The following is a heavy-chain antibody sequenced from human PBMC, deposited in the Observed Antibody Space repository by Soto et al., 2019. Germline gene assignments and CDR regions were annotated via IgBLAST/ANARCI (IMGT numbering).Heavy chain of an antibody. D-gene: IGHD2-15*01. J-gene: IGHJ4*02. Sequence: SETLSLTCTVSGRSISSVSYYWSWIRKPPGKGLEWIGYIYYSGSTYYNPSLRSRVTISVDTSKNQFSLKLSSVTAADTAVYYCARYGSGECNRGSCYSPFDYWGQGTLVTVS. CDR3: ARYGSGECNRGSCYSPFDY. CDR2: IYYSGST. CDR1: GRSISSVSYY. V-gene: IGHV4-30-4*01.